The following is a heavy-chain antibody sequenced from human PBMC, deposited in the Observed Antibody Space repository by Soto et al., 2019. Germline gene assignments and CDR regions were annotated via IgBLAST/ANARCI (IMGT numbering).Heavy chain of an antibody. D-gene: IGHD6-19*01. CDR2: ISGSGGST. V-gene: IGHV3-23*01. J-gene: IGHJ4*02. CDR3: AKDPAQWLVTGYYFDY. Sequence: PGGSLRLSCAASGFTFSTYAMSWVRQAPGKGLEWVSAISGSGGSTYYADSVKGRFTISRYNSKNTLYLQMNSLRAEDTALYYCAKDPAQWLVTGYYFDYWGQGTLVTVSS. CDR1: GFTFSTYA.